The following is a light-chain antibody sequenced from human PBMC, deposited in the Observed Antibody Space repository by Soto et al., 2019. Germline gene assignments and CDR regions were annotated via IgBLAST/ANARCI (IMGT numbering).Light chain of an antibody. CDR2: EVS. CDR3: MQSTQLPPT. J-gene: IGKJ5*01. V-gene: IGKV2D-29*02. CDR1: QSLVHITGETL. Sequence: DVVMTQTPLSLSVAPGQPASISCKSSQSLVHITGETLLLWYLPKPGQSPQLLIYEVSTRVSGVPDRFSGSGSGTDFTLEISRVETDDVGIYYCMQSTQLPPTFGQGTRLEI.